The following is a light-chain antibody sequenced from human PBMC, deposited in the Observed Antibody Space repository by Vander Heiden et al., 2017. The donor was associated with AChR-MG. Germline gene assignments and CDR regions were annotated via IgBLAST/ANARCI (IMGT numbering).Light chain of an antibody. CDR2: AAS. V-gene: IGKV1-39*01. CDR3: QQSFILPRT. J-gene: IGKJ3*01. Sequence: DIQITQSPSPLSASVGDTVSITCRSSQSISTYMNWYQHKPGKAPKLLIYAASTLQSGVPSRFSGSGSGTDFTLTISSLQPDDFGTYYCQQSFILPRTFGHGTKVDIK. CDR1: QSISTY.